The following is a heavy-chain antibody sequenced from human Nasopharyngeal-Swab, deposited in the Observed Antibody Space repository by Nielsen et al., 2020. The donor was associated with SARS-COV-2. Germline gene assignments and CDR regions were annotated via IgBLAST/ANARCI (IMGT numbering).Heavy chain of an antibody. J-gene: IGHJ5*02. CDR3: ARGPGRITIFGVVIDSRGWFDP. Sequence: ESLKISCAASGFTFSSYSMNWVRQAPGKGPEWIGYIYYSGSTNYNPSLKSRVTISVDTSKNQFSLKLSSVTAADTAVYYCARGPGRITIFGVVIDSRGWFDPWGQGTLVTVSS. CDR2: IYYSGST. V-gene: IGHV4-59*01. CDR1: GFTFSSYS. D-gene: IGHD3-3*01.